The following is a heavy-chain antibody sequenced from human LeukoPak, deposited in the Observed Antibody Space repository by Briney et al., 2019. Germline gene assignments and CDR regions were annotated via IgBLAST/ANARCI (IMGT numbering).Heavy chain of an antibody. CDR1: GFTFSSYW. V-gene: IGHV3-74*01. D-gene: IGHD2-21*02. Sequence: GGSLRLSCAASGFTFSSYWMHWVRQAPGKGLVWVSRINSDGSSTSYADSVKGRFTISRDNAKNSLNLQMNSLRAEDTAVYYCAKDSYQGDWGLDVFDIWGQGTMVTVSS. CDR3: AKDSYQGDWGLDVFDI. CDR2: INSDGSST. J-gene: IGHJ3*02.